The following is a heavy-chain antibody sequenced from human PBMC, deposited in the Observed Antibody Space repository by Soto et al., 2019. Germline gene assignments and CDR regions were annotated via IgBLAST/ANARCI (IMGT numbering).Heavy chain of an antibody. Sequence: ASVKVSCNASGYTFTSYGISWVRPAPGQGLDWMGWISAYNGNTKYAQDLQGRVTMTTDTYTSTAYMELRSLRSDDTAVYYCARVSGGSYNTYYFYYCMDVGGQGTTVTVSS. CDR1: GYTFTSYG. V-gene: IGHV1-18*01. D-gene: IGHD2-15*01. J-gene: IGHJ6*02. CDR3: ARVSGGSYNTYYFYYCMDV. CDR2: ISAYNGNT.